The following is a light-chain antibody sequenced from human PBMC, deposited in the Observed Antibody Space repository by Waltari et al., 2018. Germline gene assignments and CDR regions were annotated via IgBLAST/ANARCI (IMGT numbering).Light chain of an antibody. V-gene: IGKV2-30*01. CDR3: MQATHWPVT. J-gene: IGKJ5*01. CDR1: QSLIYTDGISY. CDR2: KVS. Sequence: DVGLTQSPLSLPVTPGQSASISCRSSQSLIYTDGISYLNWFHQRPGQAPRRLIYKVSNRDSGVPYRFSGSGSGTDFTLMISSVEADDVGVYFCMQATHWPVTFGQGTRLEIK.